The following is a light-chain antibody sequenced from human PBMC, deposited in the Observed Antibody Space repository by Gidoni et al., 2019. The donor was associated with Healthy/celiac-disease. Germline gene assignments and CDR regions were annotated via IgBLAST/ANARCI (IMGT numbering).Light chain of an antibody. CDR3: QQYGSSSLT. Sequence: IVLTQSPGSLSLSPGVRDTLSYRASQSGSSSSLAWSQQTPGQAPRLLIYGASSRATGIPDRFSGSGSGTDFTLTISRLEPEDFAVYYCQQYGSSSLTFGGGTKVEIK. CDR2: GAS. V-gene: IGKV3-20*01. J-gene: IGKJ4*01. CDR1: QSGSSSS.